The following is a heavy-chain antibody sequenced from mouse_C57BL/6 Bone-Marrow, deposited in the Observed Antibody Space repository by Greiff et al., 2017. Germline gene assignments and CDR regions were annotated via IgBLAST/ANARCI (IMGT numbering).Heavy chain of an antibody. J-gene: IGHJ4*01. V-gene: IGHV1-81*01. Sequence: QVQLKQSGAELARPGASVKLSCKASGYTFTSYGISWVKQRTGQGLEWIGEIYPRSGNTYYNEKFKGKATLTADKSSSTAYMALRSLTSEDSAVYFCARVGLLSMDYWGQGTSVTVSS. D-gene: IGHD2-10*01. CDR2: IYPRSGNT. CDR3: ARVGLLSMDY. CDR1: GYTFTSYG.